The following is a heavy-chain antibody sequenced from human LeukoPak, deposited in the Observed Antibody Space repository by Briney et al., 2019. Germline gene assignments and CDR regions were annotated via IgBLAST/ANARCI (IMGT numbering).Heavy chain of an antibody. CDR1: GGTFSSYA. J-gene: IGHJ4*02. CDR2: IIPILGIA. V-gene: IGHV1-69*04. CDR3: ARDEYCGELWSGYYFDY. D-gene: IGHD3-3*01. Sequence: ASVKVSCKASGGTFSSYAISWVRQAPGQGLEWMGRIIPILGIANYAQKFQGRVTITADKSTSTAYMELSSLRSEDTAVYYCARDEYCGELWSGYYFDYWGQGTLVTVSS.